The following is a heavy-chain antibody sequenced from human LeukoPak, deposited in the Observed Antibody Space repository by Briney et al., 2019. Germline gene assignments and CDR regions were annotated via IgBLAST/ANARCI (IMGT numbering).Heavy chain of an antibody. V-gene: IGHV4-30-4*01. J-gene: IGHJ4*02. D-gene: IGHD6-13*01. CDR3: ARVGGSWYRYYFDY. Sequence: SQTLSLTCTVSGGSISSGDYYWSWIRQPPGKGLEWIGYIYYSGSTYYNPSLKSRVTISVDTSKNQFSLKLSSVTAADTAVYYCARVGGSWYRYYFDYWGQGTLVTVSS. CDR2: IYYSGST. CDR1: GGSISSGDYY.